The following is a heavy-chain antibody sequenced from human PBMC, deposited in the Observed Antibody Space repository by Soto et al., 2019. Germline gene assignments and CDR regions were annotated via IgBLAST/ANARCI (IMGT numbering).Heavy chain of an antibody. CDR3: NSYPEFWGGHNPL. CDR1: GFSITNTW. Sequence: EVQLVESGGGLVQPGGSLRLSCAASGFSITNTWMHWVRQAPGKGLEWVGRVKSKADGGTADYAAPVKGRFTVSRDDSKNTQYLQMNSLKMEDTAVYYCNSYPEFWGGHNPLWGQGTRVTVSS. D-gene: IGHD3-16*01. CDR2: VKSKADGGTA. J-gene: IGHJ4*02. V-gene: IGHV3-15*07.